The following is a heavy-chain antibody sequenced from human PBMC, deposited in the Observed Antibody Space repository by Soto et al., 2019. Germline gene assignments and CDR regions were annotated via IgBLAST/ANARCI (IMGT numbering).Heavy chain of an antibody. Sequence: SETLSLTCAVYGGSFSRYYWTWIRQPPGKGLEWIGEINHSGSTNYNPSLNSRVTISVDTSKNRFSLKLSSVTAPDTAVYCCASVAVVAPIDYWGQGTLVTVYS. J-gene: IGHJ4*02. V-gene: IGHV4-34*01. CDR3: ASVAVVAPIDY. CDR1: GGSFSRYY. D-gene: IGHD2-21*01. CDR2: INHSGST.